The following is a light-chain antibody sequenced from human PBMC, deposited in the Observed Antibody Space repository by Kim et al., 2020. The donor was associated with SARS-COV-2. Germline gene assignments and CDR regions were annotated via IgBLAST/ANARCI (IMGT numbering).Light chain of an antibody. CDR2: DAS. J-gene: IGKJ2*01. Sequence: LSLSPGERATLSCRASQSVSSYLAWYQQKPGQAPRLLIYDASNRATGIPARFSGSGPGTDFTLTISSLEPEDFAVYYCQQRSNWPPFGQGTKLEI. CDR3: QQRSNWPP. V-gene: IGKV3D-11*02. CDR1: QSVSSY.